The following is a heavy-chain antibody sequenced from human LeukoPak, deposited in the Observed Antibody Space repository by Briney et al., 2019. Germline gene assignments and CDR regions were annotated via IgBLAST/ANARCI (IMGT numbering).Heavy chain of an antibody. Sequence: GGSLRLSCAASGFTFSRYSMNWVRQAPGKGLEWVSYISSSGSTIYYADSVKGRFTISRDNAKNSLYLQMNSLRAEDTAVYYCARADYYYYYMDVWGKGTTVTISS. J-gene: IGHJ6*03. V-gene: IGHV3-48*04. CDR3: ARADYYYYYMDV. CDR1: GFTFSRYS. CDR2: ISSSGSTI.